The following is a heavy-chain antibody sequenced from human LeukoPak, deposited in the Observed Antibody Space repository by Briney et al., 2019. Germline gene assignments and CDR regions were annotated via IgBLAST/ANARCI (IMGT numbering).Heavy chain of an antibody. CDR2: ISSSSSTI. CDR1: GFTFSSYS. V-gene: IGHV3-48*01. Sequence: GGSLRLSCAASGFTFSSYSMSWVRQAPGKGLEWVSYISSSSSTIYYADSVKGRFTISRDNAKNSLYLQMNSLRAEDTAVYYCARVGSYGDYGFDYWGQGTLVTVSS. D-gene: IGHD4-17*01. J-gene: IGHJ4*02. CDR3: ARVGSYGDYGFDY.